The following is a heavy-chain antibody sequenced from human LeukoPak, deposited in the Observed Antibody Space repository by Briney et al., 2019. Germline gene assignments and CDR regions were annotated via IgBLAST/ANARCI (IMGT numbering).Heavy chain of an antibody. D-gene: IGHD2-15*01. Sequence: SETLSLTCTVSGGSINSGGYYWSWIRQHPGKGLEWIGYIFYSGSTYYNPSLKSRLTISLDTSKTQFSLKLSSVTAADTAVYYCARQPLYCSGGSCYGMDVWGQGTTVTVSS. CDR2: IFYSGST. J-gene: IGHJ6*02. CDR3: ARQPLYCSGGSCYGMDV. V-gene: IGHV4-31*03. CDR1: GGSINSGGYY.